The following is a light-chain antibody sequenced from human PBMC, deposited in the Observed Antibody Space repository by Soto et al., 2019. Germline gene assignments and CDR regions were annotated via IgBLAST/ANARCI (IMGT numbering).Light chain of an antibody. J-gene: IGLJ1*01. CDR2: EVS. V-gene: IGLV2-8*01. CDR1: SNDVDGYNY. Sequence: QSVLTQPPSASGSPGQSVTISCTGTSNDVDGYNYVSWYQQHPGKAPKLMIYEVSKRPSGVPDRFSGSKSGNTASLIVSGLQAEDEADYCCSSYAGSNNSYVFGTGTKVTVL. CDR3: SSYAGSNNSYV.